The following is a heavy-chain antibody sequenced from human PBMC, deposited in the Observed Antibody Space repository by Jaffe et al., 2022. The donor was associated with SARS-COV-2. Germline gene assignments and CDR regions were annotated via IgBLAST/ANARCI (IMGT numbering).Heavy chain of an antibody. CDR2: INQGGSET. CDR3: ATDLLGATPH. D-gene: IGHD1-26*01. CDR1: GFTFSTSW. J-gene: IGHJ4*02. V-gene: IGHV3-7*03. Sequence: EVQLVESGGGLVQPGGSLRLSCAASGFTFSTSWMDWVRQAPGKGLEWVANINQGGSETYYVASVKGRFTISRDNAKKSLYLQMNTLRAEDTAVYYCATDLLGATPHWGQGILVTVSS.